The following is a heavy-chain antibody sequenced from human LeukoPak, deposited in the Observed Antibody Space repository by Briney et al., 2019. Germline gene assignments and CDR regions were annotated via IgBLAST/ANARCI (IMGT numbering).Heavy chain of an antibody. CDR3: ARGIQLWLPQFDY. CDR2: MNPNSGNT. D-gene: IGHD5-18*01. CDR1: GYTFTSYD. Sequence: ASVKVSCKASGYTFTSYDINWVRQATGQGLEWMGWMNPNSGNTGYAQKFQGRVTITRNTSISTAYMELSSLRSEDTAVYYCARGIQLWLPQFDYWGQGTLVTVSS. V-gene: IGHV1-8*03. J-gene: IGHJ4*02.